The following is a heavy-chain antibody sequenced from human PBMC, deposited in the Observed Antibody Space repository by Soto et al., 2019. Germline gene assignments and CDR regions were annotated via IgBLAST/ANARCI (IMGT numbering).Heavy chain of an antibody. CDR3: ASGAAAGTNYYYGMDV. Sequence: QVQLVESGGGVVQPGRSLRLCCAASGFTFSSYGMHWVRQAPGKGLEWVAVIWYDGSNKYYADSVKGRFTISRDNSKNTLYLQMNSLRAEDTAVYYCASGAAAGTNYYYGMDVWGQGTTVTVSS. J-gene: IGHJ6*02. D-gene: IGHD6-13*01. V-gene: IGHV3-33*01. CDR2: IWYDGSNK. CDR1: GFTFSSYG.